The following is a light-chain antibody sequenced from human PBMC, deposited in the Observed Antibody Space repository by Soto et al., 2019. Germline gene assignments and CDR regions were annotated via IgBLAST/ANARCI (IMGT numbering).Light chain of an antibody. CDR1: QSLSKS. Sequence: EIVMTQSPGTLSVSPGGRATLSCRASQSLSKSLVWYQQKPGQAPRLLIDGASNRATGIPARFSGSGSGTDFTLTISSLENEDFAVYFCQQRSSWPLTFGGGTKVDI. CDR3: QQRSSWPLT. J-gene: IGKJ4*02. CDR2: GAS. V-gene: IGKV3-11*01.